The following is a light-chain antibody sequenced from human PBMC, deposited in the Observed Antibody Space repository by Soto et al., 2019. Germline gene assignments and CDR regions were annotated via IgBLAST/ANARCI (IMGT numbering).Light chain of an antibody. V-gene: IGKV3-20*01. CDR1: QSVGSTY. Sequence: EIVLAQSPGTLSLSPGGRATLSCRASQSVGSTYLAWYQKKPGQAPRLLIYGASSRATGVPDRFSGSGSGTDFTLTISRLEPEDSAVYYCQQHGTTFGQGTKVDIK. CDR2: GAS. J-gene: IGKJ1*01. CDR3: QQHGTT.